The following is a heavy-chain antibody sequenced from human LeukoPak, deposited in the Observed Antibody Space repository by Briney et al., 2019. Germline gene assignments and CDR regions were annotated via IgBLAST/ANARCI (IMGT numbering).Heavy chain of an antibody. Sequence: ASVKVSCKASGYTFTGYYMHWVRQAPGQGLEWMGRINPNSGCTNYAQKFQGRVTMTRDTSISTAYIELSRLRSDDTAVYYCARDLAIAYYYDSSGYSENTDAFDIWGQGTMVTVSS. CDR2: INPNSGCT. D-gene: IGHD3-22*01. J-gene: IGHJ3*02. CDR3: ARDLAIAYYYDSSGYSENTDAFDI. V-gene: IGHV1-2*06. CDR1: GYTFTGYY.